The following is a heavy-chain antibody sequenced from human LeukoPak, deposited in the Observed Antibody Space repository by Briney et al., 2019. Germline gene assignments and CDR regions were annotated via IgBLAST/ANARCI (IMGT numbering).Heavy chain of an antibody. CDR1: RFTLGSYE. Sequence: GGSLRLSCAASRFTLGSYEMNWVRQAPGEGLEWVSYISSSGSTIYYADSVKGRFTIARDNAKNSLYLQMNSLRAEGTAVYYCAKYYRLGYWRQGTLVAVSS. J-gene: IGHJ4*02. CDR3: AKYYRLGY. CDR2: ISSSGSTI. V-gene: IGHV3-48*03. D-gene: IGHD3-10*01.